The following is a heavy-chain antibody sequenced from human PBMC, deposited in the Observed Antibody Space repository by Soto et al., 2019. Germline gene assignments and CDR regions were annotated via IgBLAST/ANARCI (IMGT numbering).Heavy chain of an antibody. V-gene: IGHV3-48*03. CDR1: GFTFRDYE. Sequence: GGSLRLSCAASGFTFRDYEMNGVRQAPGKGLEWVSYISSSSSTLYYADSVKGRFTISRDNAKNSLYLQMNSLRAEDTAVYYCARGGSGSYFWYFDLWGRGTLVTVSS. J-gene: IGHJ2*01. CDR2: ISSSSSTL. CDR3: ARGGSGSYFWYFDL. D-gene: IGHD1-26*01.